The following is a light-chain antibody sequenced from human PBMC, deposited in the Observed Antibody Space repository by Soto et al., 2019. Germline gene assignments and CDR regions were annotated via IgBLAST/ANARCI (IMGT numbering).Light chain of an antibody. CDR2: DAS. CDR3: QQYTNTNNPWM. J-gene: IGKJ1*01. V-gene: IGKV1-5*01. Sequence: EIRITQSHPTLSGSVGDRVTITCRAIQTISTWMAWYQQKPGKAPKLLVYDASTLQSGVASRFSGSGSGTEFTLIISGLQPDDSATYYCQQYTNTNNPWMFGQGTKVDIK. CDR1: QTISTW.